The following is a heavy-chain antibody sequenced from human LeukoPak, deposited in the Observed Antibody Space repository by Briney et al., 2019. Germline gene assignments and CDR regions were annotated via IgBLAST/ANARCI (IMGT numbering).Heavy chain of an antibody. CDR1: GGSISSYY. V-gene: IGHV4-59*01. J-gene: IGHJ3*02. CDR3: ARGAIFGVVTNAFDI. D-gene: IGHD3-3*01. Sequence: SETLSLTCTVSGGSISSYYWSWIRQPPGKGLEWIGYIYYSGSTNYNPSLKSRVTISVDTSKNQLSLKLSSVTAADTAVYCCARGAIFGVVTNAFDIWGQGTMVTVSS. CDR2: IYYSGST.